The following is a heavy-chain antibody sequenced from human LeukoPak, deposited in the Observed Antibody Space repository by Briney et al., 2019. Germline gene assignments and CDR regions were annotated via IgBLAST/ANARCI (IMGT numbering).Heavy chain of an antibody. CDR1: GGSISSFY. V-gene: IGHV4-59*01. CDR3: ARLGGYYDSSGYYYFDY. Sequence: PSETLSLTCTVSGGSISSFYWSWIRQPPGKGLEWIRYIYYSGSTNYNPSLKSRVTISVDTSKNQFSLKLSSVTAADTAVYYCARLGGYYDSSGYYYFDYWGQGTLVTVSS. D-gene: IGHD3-22*01. CDR2: IYYSGST. J-gene: IGHJ4*02.